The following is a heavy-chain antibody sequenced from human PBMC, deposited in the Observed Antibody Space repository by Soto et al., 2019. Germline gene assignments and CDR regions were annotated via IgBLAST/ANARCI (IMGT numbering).Heavy chain of an antibody. V-gene: IGHV3-30*03. J-gene: IGHJ5*02. CDR1: GFTFSSYG. CDR3: VPSNWFDP. Sequence: QVQLVESGGGVVQPGRSLRLSCAASGFTFSSYGMHWVRQAPGKGLEWVAVISYDGSNKYYADSVKGRFTISRDNSKNTLYLQMNSLRAEDTAVYYCVPSNWFDPWGQGTLFTVSS. CDR2: ISYDGSNK.